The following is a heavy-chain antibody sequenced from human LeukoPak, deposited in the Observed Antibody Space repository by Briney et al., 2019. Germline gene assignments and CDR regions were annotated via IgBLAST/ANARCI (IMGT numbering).Heavy chain of an antibody. CDR2: IYYSGST. D-gene: IGHD3-22*01. J-gene: IGHJ3*01. CDR3: ARVTSAAWYYYDSSGYPL. Sequence: SETLSLTCTVSGGSISSSSYYWGWIRQPPGKGLEWIGSIYYSGSTYYNPSLKSRVTISVDTSKNQFSLKLSSVTAADTAVYYCARVTSAAWYYYDSSGYPLWGQGTMVTVSS. CDR1: GGSISSSSYY. V-gene: IGHV4-39*07.